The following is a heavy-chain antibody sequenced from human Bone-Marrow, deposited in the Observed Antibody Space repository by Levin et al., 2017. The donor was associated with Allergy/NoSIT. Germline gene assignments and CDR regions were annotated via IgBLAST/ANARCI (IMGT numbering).Heavy chain of an antibody. CDR2: ISSSSSYI. CDR3: ARDLPIGDSSGYNPDDY. J-gene: IGHJ4*02. D-gene: IGHD3-22*01. Sequence: GGSLRLSCAASGFTFSSYSMNWVRQAPGKGLEWVSSISSSSSYIYYADSVKGRFTISRDNAKNSLYLQMNSLRAEDTAVYYCARDLPIGDSSGYNPDDYWGQGTLVTVSS. V-gene: IGHV3-21*01. CDR1: GFTFSSYS.